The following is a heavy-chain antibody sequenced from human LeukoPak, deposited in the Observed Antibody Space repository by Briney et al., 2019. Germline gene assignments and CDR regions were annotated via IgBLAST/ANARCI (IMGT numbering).Heavy chain of an antibody. CDR3: ARSYYDYVWGSYNYYMDV. Sequence: SETLSLTCAVYGGSFSGYYWSWIRQPPGKGLEWIGEINHSGSTNYNPSLKSRVTISVDTSKNQFSLKLSSVTAADTAVYYCARSYYDYVWGSYNYYMDVWGKGTTVTVSS. D-gene: IGHD3-16*01. J-gene: IGHJ6*03. CDR1: GGSFSGYY. CDR2: INHSGST. V-gene: IGHV4-34*01.